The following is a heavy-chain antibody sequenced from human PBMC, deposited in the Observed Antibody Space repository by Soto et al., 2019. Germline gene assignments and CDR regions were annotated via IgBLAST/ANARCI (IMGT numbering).Heavy chain of an antibody. Sequence: QVQLQQWGAGLLKPSETLSLICAVYGGSFSDYYWNWIRQTPGKGLEWVGEVNHRGGTNYNPSLKCRVTISVDTDKNQFSLKLNSVTAADTAVYFCARGYSSSWYRRFDDWGQGTLVTVSS. D-gene: IGHD6-13*01. CDR3: ARGYSSSWYRRFDD. CDR2: VNHRGGT. CDR1: GGSFSDYY. V-gene: IGHV4-34*02. J-gene: IGHJ4*02.